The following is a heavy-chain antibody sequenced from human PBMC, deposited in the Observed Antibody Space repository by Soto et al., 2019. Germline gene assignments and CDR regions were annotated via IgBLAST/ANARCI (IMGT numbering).Heavy chain of an antibody. CDR1: GGTFSSYS. Sequence: SVKVSCKASGGTFSSYSISWVRQAPGQGLEWMGGITPIFGTANYAQKFQGRVTITADKSTSTAYMELSSLRSEDTAVYYCASLQYYYDSSGYSYYFDYWGQGTLVTVSS. V-gene: IGHV1-69*06. CDR2: ITPIFGTA. J-gene: IGHJ4*02. D-gene: IGHD3-22*01. CDR3: ASLQYYYDSSGYSYYFDY.